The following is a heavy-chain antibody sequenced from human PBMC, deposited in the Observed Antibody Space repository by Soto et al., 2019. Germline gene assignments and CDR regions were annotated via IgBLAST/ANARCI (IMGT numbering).Heavy chain of an antibody. CDR1: GFRFNSYS. CDR3: VRENEMAGATSAFEY. V-gene: IGHV3-21*02. CDR2: IDARSNYI. D-gene: IGHD1-26*01. J-gene: IGHJ4*02. Sequence: EVQLVESGGGLVKPGGSLRVSCEASGFRFNSYSMNWFRQAPQKGLEWVSLIDARSNYIYYADSVKGRFTISRDNARNSPYLQIDSLRVEDTAVYYCVRENEMAGATSAFEYWGQGTPVTVSS.